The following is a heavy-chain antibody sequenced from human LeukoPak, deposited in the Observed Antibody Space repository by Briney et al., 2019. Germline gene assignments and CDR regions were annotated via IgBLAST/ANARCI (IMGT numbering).Heavy chain of an antibody. J-gene: IGHJ4*02. CDR2: INHSGST. CDR1: GGSFSGYY. V-gene: IGHV4-34*01. CDR3: ARHPVGGKSFDY. D-gene: IGHD6-25*01. Sequence: SETLSLTCAVYGGSFSGYYWSWIRQPPGKGLEWIGEINHSGSTNYNPSLKSRVTISVDTSKNQFSLKLSSVTAADTAVYYCARHPVGGKSFDYWGQGTLVTVSS.